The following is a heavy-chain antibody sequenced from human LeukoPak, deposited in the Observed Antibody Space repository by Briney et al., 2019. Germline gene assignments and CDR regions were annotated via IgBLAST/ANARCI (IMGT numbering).Heavy chain of an antibody. D-gene: IGHD4-17*01. J-gene: IGHJ4*02. CDR3: ARADYGDYSFDY. Sequence: PGGSLRLSCAASGFTVSSNYMSWVRQAPGKGLEWVSVIYSGGSTYYAGSVKGRFTISRDNSKNTLYLQMNSLRAEDTAVYYCARADYGDYSFDYWGQGTLVTVSS. CDR2: IYSGGST. V-gene: IGHV3-53*01. CDR1: GFTVSSNY.